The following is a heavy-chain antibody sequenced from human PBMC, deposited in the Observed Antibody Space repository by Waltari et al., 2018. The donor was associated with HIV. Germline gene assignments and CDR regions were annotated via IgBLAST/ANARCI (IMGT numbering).Heavy chain of an antibody. J-gene: IGHJ3*02. CDR3: ARGAYYYECSGSPRVFDI. D-gene: IGHD3-22*01. V-gene: IGHV4-4*02. Sequence: QVQLQESGPGLVQPSGTLSLTCAVSGGSISSSLWWTWVRQPPGKGLEWIGEIFYTGSTNYKSSLKSRVNISVDESKNEFSLKLNSVTAADTAVYYCARGAYYYECSGSPRVFDIWGQGTMVTVSS. CDR2: IFYTGST. CDR1: GGSISSSLW.